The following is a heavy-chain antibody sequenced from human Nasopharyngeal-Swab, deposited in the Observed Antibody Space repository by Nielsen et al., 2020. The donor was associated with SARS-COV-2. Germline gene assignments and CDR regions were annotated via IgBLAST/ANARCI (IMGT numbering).Heavy chain of an antibody. CDR3: ARGDLGIAVAKQPFDY. V-gene: IGHV4-34*01. D-gene: IGHD6-19*01. Sequence: GSLRLSCTVSGGSISSYYWSWIRQPPGKGLDWIGEINHTGSTNYNPSLKSRVTISVDTSKNQFSLKLSSVTAADTAVYYCARGDLGIAVAKQPFDYWGQGTLVTVSS. CDR1: GGSISSYY. J-gene: IGHJ4*02. CDR2: INHTGST.